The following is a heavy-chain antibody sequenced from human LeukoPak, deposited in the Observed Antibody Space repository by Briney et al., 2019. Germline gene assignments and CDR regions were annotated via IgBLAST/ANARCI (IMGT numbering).Heavy chain of an antibody. V-gene: IGHV4-39*01. J-gene: IGHJ6*03. CDR2: IYYSGST. CDR3: ARTLCIVAALDYYYMDV. Sequence: SETLSLTCTVSGGSISSSSYYWGWIRQPPGKGLEWIGNIYYSGSTYYNPSLKSRVTISVDTSKNQFSLKLSSVTATDTAVYYCARTLCIVAALDYYYMDVWGKGTTVTVSS. D-gene: IGHD5-12*01. CDR1: GGSISSSSYY.